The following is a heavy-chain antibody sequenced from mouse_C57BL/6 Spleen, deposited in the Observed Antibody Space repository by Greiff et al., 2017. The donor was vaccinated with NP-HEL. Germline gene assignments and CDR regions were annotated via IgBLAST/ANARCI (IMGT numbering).Heavy chain of an antibody. CDR1: GFTFSDFY. Sequence: EVKVVESGGGLVQSGRSLRLSCATSGFTFSDFYMEWVRQAPGKGLEWIAASRNKANDYTTEYSASVKGRLIVSCDTSPSLLYLQMNALRAEDTAIYYCARDAYYGNYAMDYWGQGTSVTVSS. CDR2: SRNKANDYTT. J-gene: IGHJ4*01. CDR3: ARDAYYGNYAMDY. V-gene: IGHV7-1*01. D-gene: IGHD2-1*01.